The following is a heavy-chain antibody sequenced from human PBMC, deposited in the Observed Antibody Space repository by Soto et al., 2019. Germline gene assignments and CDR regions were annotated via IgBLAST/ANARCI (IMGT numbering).Heavy chain of an antibody. J-gene: IGHJ4*02. CDR1: GFTFSSYS. D-gene: IGHD3-22*01. CDR3: ANHYYDSSGIFDY. CDR2: ISGSGGST. V-gene: IGHV3-23*01. Sequence: GGSLRLSCAASGFTFSSYSISWVRQAPWKGLEWVSAISGSGGSTYYADSVKGRFTISRDNSKNTLYLQMNSLRADDTAVYYCANHYYDSSGIFDYWGQGTLVTVSS.